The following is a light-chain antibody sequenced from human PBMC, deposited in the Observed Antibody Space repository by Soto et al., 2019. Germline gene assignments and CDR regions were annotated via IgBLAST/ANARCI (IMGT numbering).Light chain of an antibody. V-gene: IGKV4-1*01. Sequence: DIVRTQSPDSLAVSLGERATINCKSSQSVLYSSNNKNYLAWYQQKPAQPPKLLIYWASTRESGVPDRFSGSGSGTDFTLTISSLQAEDVAVYYCQQYYSTPYTFGQGTKLEIK. CDR1: QSVLYSSNNKNY. CDR2: WAS. J-gene: IGKJ2*01. CDR3: QQYYSTPYT.